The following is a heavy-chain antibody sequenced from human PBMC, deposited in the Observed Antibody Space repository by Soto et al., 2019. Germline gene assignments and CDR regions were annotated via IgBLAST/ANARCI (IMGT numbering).Heavy chain of an antibody. CDR3: AGPASDFWSGYLIRGWFDP. CDR2: IYPGDSDT. D-gene: IGHD3-3*01. V-gene: IGHV5-51*01. J-gene: IGHJ5*02. Sequence: GESLKISCKGSGDSFSNYWIAWVRQMPGKGLEWMGIIYPGDSDTRYSPSFQGQVTISADTSINTVYLQWSSLKASDTAMYYCAGPASDFWSGYLIRGWFDPWGHGTLVTVSS. CDR1: GDSFSNYW.